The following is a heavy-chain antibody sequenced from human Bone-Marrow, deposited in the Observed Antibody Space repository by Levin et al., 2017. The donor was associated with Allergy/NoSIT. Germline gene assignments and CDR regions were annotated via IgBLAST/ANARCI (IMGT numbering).Heavy chain of an antibody. Sequence: SETLSLTCTVSGGSITTYYWSWIRQPPGKGLEWIGYIYNSDTKYNPSLKSRVTISLDTSKKQISLNLKSVTTAGTALYYCARNNYYGSGDNWFDPWGQGTLVTVSS. CDR3: ARNNYYGSGDNWFDP. J-gene: IGHJ5*02. V-gene: IGHV4-59*01. CDR1: GGSITTYY. CDR2: IYNSDT. D-gene: IGHD3-10*01.